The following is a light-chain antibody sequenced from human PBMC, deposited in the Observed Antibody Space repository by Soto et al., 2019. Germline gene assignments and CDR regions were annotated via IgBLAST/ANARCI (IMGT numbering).Light chain of an antibody. J-gene: IGLJ2*01. CDR3: CSYTSTTTRVI. V-gene: IGLV2-14*01. Sequence: QSALTQPASVSGSPGQSITISCTGTSSDVGAYNYVSWYQHYPGKAPKLMIYEVTNRPSGVSNRFSGSKSGNTASLSISGLQAEDEAEYYCCSYTSTTTRVIFGGGTKLTVL. CDR1: SSDVGAYNY. CDR2: EVT.